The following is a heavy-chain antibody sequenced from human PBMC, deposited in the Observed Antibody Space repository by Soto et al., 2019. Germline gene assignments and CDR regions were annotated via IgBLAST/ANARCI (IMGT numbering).Heavy chain of an antibody. J-gene: IGHJ1*01. CDR3: ARDAPGIAASGGGG. CDR2: IYSGGST. V-gene: IGHV3-53*01. CDR1: GFTVSNNY. D-gene: IGHD6-13*01. Sequence: EVQLVESGGGLIQPGGSLRLSCAASGFTVSNNYMRWVRQAPGKGLEWVSLIYSGGSTHYADSVKDRFTISRDKYKIRIYLQMNSLRVEDTAVYYYARDAPGIAASGGGGWRQGTLVTVSS.